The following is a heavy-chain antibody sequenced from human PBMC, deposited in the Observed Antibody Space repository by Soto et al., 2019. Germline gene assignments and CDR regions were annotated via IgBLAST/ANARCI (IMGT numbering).Heavy chain of an antibody. D-gene: IGHD3-10*01. V-gene: IGHV3-23*01. CDR1: GFTFSSYA. J-gene: IGHJ4*02. CDR2: IGGRGTDT. CDR3: AKSDGAGSYEDY. Sequence: EVQLLESGGGLVQPGGSLRLSCTASGFTFSSYALSWVRRAPGKGLEWVSAIGGRGTDTYYEDSVKGHFSISRDNSKKKLYLHANSLRAEDKAVYYGAKSDGAGSYEDYWGQGTLLTVST.